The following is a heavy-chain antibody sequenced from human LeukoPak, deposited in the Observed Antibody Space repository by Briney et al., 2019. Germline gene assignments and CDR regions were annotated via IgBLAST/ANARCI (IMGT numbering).Heavy chain of an antibody. D-gene: IGHD6-13*01. Sequence: GGSLRLSCAASGFTFSSYAMSWVRQAPGKGLEWVSAISGSGGSTYYADSVKGRFTISRDNSRNTLYLQMNSLRAEDTAVYYCARGVGYPAYFDYWGQGTLVTVSS. J-gene: IGHJ4*02. CDR2: ISGSGGST. CDR1: GFTFSSYA. V-gene: IGHV3-23*01. CDR3: ARGVGYPAYFDY.